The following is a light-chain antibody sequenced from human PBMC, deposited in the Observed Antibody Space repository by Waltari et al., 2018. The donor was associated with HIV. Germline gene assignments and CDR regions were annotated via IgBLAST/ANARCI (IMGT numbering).Light chain of an antibody. Sequence: ERVLTQSPVTLFVSPGERATLSCTASQNIGNNLAWYQYKPGQAPRLPLYGASTRATCIPARFSGGGSATEFTLTIDNLQSADSAFYYCQHYNTWPYTFGRGTKLVI. CDR1: QNIGNN. CDR3: QHYNTWPYT. V-gene: IGKV3-15*01. J-gene: IGKJ2*01. CDR2: GAS.